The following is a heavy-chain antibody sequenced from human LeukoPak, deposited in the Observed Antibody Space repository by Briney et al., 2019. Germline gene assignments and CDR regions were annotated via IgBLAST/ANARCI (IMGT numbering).Heavy chain of an antibody. D-gene: IGHD1-26*01. Sequence: GGPLGFSCAPSGFPFSTFSMTWVPKAPGKGREWVSSISISSSYIYYADSVKGRFTISRDNAKNSLYLQMNSLRAEDTAVYYCARDLGSRAYSGSYGGDYWGQGTLVTVSS. V-gene: IGHV3-21*01. CDR1: GFPFSTFS. J-gene: IGHJ4*02. CDR2: ISISSSYI. CDR3: ARDLGSRAYSGSYGGDY.